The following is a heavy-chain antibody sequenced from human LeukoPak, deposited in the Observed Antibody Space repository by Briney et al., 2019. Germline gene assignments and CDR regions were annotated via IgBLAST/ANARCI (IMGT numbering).Heavy chain of an antibody. V-gene: IGHV3-9*01. CDR2: ISWNSGSI. J-gene: IGHJ4*02. CDR1: GFTFDDYA. CDR3: AKDISYDILTGYPDY. D-gene: IGHD3-9*01. Sequence: GGSLRLSCAASGFTFDDYAMHWVRQAPGKGLEWVSGISWNSGSIGYADSVKGRFTISRDNAKNSLYLQMNSLRAEDTALYYCAKDISYDILTGYPDYWGRGTLVTVSS.